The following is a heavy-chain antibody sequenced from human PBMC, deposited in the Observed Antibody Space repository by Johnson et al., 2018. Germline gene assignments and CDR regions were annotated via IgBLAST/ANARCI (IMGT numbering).Heavy chain of an antibody. Sequence: QVQLVESGAEVKKPGASVKVSCKASGYTFTSYYMHWVRQAPGQGLEWMGIINPSGGSTSYAQKFQGRVTMTRDTSTSTVYMELSSLRSEDTAVDYCAREGQFYYDSSGYYGGQYFQHWGQGTLVTVSS. CDR2: INPSGGST. V-gene: IGHV1-46*01. CDR3: AREGQFYYDSSGYYGGQYFQH. D-gene: IGHD3-22*01. J-gene: IGHJ1*01. CDR1: GYTFTSYY.